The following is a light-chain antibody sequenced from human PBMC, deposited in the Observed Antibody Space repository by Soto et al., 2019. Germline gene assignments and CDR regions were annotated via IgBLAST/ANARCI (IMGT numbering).Light chain of an antibody. CDR3: QSYDRSLSGSV. CDR1: RSNIGAGYD. Sequence: QSALTQTPSVSGAPGQRVTISCTEGRSNIGAGYDVQWYQQFPGIAPTLLIFDTTTRPSGVPDRFSGSKSGTSASLAITGLQAEDEADYYCQSYDRSLSGSVFGGGTKVTVL. V-gene: IGLV1-40*01. J-gene: IGLJ3*02. CDR2: DTT.